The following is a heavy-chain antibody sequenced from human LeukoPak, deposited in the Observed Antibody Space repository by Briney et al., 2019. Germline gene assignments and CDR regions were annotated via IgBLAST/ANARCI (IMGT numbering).Heavy chain of an antibody. D-gene: IGHD3-16*01. CDR2: ISGSGGAT. Sequence: GGSLRLSCAASGFTFSTYAMTWVRQAPGKGLEWVSAISGSGGATDYADSVRGRFTVSRDSSKNTLYLQMTSLRAEDTAVYYCAKDRYAWRDFDYWGQGTLVTVSS. J-gene: IGHJ4*02. CDR3: AKDRYAWRDFDY. V-gene: IGHV3-23*01. CDR1: GFTFSTYA.